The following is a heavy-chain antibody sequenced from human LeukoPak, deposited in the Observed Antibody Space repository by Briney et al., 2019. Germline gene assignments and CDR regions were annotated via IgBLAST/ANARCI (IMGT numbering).Heavy chain of an antibody. J-gene: IGHJ6*03. CDR3: AREYSSSSRYYYYYMDV. CDR1: GGSISSYY. D-gene: IGHD6-6*01. V-gene: IGHV4-59*01. Sequence: PSETLSLTCTVSGGSISSYYWSWIRQPPGKGLEWIGYIYYSGSTNYNPSLKSRVTISVDTSKNQFSLKLSSVTAADTAVYYCAREYSSSSRYYYYYMDVWGKGTTVTVSS. CDR2: IYYSGST.